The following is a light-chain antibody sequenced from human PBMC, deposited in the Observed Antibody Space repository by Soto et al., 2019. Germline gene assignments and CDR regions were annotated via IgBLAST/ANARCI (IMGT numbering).Light chain of an antibody. V-gene: IGLV2-14*01. CDR3: SSYTSRSTLV. CDR2: EVT. CDR1: SSDVGGYNY. J-gene: IGLJ1*01. Sequence: QSALTQPASVSGSPGQSITISCTGTSSDVGGYNYVSWYQQHPGKAPKLMIYEVTNRPSGVSNRFSGSKSGNTASLTISGLQAEDEADYYCSSYTSRSTLVFGTGTKLIVL.